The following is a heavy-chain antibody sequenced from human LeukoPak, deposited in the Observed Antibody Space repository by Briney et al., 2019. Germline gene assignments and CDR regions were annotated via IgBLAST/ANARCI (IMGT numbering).Heavy chain of an antibody. CDR2: IYPGDSDT. CDR1: EFHFSTYW. CDR3: ARQSELGVDY. V-gene: IGHV5-51*01. J-gene: IGHJ4*02. Sequence: GESLKISCKGSEFHFSTYWIGWVRQMPGKGLEWMGIIYPGDSDTRYSPSFQGQITISADKSISTAYLQWSSLKASDTAMYYCARQSELGVDYWGQGTLVTVSS. D-gene: IGHD7-27*01.